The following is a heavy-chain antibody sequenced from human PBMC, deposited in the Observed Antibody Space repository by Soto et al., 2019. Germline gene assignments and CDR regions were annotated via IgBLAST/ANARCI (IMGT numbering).Heavy chain of an antibody. CDR2: INAGNGNT. V-gene: IGHV1-3*01. CDR3: AIPGSYLIVGFDL. J-gene: IGHJ3*01. D-gene: IGHD2-21*01. CDR1: GYTFISYA. Sequence: QVQLVQSGAEVKKPGASVRVSCKASGYTFISYAIHWARQAPGQRLEWMGWINAGNGNTKYSQKFQGRVTITRDTSANTAYMELSGLKSEDTAIYYCAIPGSYLIVGFDLWGQGTMVTVSS.